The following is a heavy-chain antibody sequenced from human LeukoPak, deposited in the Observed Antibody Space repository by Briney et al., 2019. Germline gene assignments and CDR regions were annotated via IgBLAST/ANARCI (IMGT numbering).Heavy chain of an antibody. CDR1: GYSFSTYW. Sequence: GESLKISCKGSGYSFSTYWIGWARQMPGKGLEWMGSIYPGDSDTRYSPSFQGQVTISADKSISTAYLQWSSLKASDTAMYYCAREGYDSSGYSSDYWGQGTLVTVSS. D-gene: IGHD3-22*01. CDR3: AREGYDSSGYSSDY. V-gene: IGHV5-51*01. J-gene: IGHJ4*02. CDR2: IYPGDSDT.